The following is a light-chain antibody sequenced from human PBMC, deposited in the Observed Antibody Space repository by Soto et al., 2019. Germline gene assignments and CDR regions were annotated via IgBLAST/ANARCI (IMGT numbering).Light chain of an antibody. CDR3: CSYAGSDTWA. V-gene: IGLV2-23*02. CDR1: RSDVGSYNL. J-gene: IGLJ3*02. Sequence: QSALTQPASVSGSPGQSITISCTGTRSDVGSYNLVSWYQQHPGKAPKLMIYEVNKRPSGFSNRFSGSKSGNTASLTISGLQAEDEADYYCCSYAGSDTWAFGGGTKL. CDR2: EVN.